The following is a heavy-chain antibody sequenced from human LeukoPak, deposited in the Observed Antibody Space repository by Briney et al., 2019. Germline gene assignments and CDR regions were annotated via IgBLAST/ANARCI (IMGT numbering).Heavy chain of an antibody. V-gene: IGHV3-30*01. CDR3: ARGTAYYYGMDV. CDR1: GFTFNNYA. Sequence: GGSLRLSCAASGFTFNNYAMHWVRQAPGKGLEWVTIMSSNGNSRSYANSVRGRFTVSRDSSNNTLYLQMNGLSAKDTAVYYCARGTAYYYGMDVWGQGTTVIVSS. D-gene: IGHD5-18*01. CDR2: MSSNGNSR. J-gene: IGHJ6*02.